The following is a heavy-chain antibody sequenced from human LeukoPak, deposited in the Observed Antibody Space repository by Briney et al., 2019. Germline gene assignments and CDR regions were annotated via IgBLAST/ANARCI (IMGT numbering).Heavy chain of an antibody. Sequence: GGSLRLSCAASGFTLSSYSMNWVRQAPGKGLEWVSSISSSSSYIYYADSVKGRFTISRGNAKNSLYLQMNSLRAEDTAVYCCAREPSNYGDHYFDYWGQGTLVTVSS. J-gene: IGHJ4*02. CDR1: GFTLSSYS. V-gene: IGHV3-21*01. CDR3: AREPSNYGDHYFDY. CDR2: ISSSSSYI. D-gene: IGHD4-17*01.